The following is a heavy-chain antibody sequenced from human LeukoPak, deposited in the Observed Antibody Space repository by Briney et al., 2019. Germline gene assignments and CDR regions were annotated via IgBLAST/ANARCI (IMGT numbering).Heavy chain of an antibody. CDR1: GGTFSSYA. CDR2: IIPIFGIA. V-gene: IGHV1-69*05. J-gene: IGHJ6*03. D-gene: IGHD3-10*01. Sequence: GASVKVSCKASGGTFSSYAISWVRQAPGQGLEWMGGIIPIFGIANYAQKFQGRVTITTDESTSTAYMELSSLRSEDTAVYYCARGSPGLGYYYYMDVWGKGTTVTVSS. CDR3: ARGSPGLGYYYYMDV.